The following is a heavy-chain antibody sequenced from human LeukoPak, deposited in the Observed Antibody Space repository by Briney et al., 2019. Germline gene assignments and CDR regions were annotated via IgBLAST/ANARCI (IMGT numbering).Heavy chain of an antibody. J-gene: IGHJ4*02. V-gene: IGHV3-9*01. CDR1: GFTFDDYA. Sequence: GRSLRLSCAASGFTFDDYAMHWVRQAPGKGLEWVSGISWNSGSIGYADSVKGRFTISRDNAKNSLYLQMNSLRAEDTALYYCAKLPAAAHGGSNWGQGTLVTVSS. CDR2: ISWNSGSI. D-gene: IGHD6-13*01. CDR3: AKLPAAAHGGSN.